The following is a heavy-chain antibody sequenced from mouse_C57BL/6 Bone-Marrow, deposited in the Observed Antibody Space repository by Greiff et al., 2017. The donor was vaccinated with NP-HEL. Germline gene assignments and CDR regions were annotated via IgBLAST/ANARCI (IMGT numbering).Heavy chain of an antibody. V-gene: IGHV1-26*01. J-gene: IGHJ2*01. CDR3: LPGDFDY. CDR1: GYTFTDYY. Sequence: EVQLQQSGPELVKPGASVKISCKASGYTFTDYYMNWVKQSHGKSLEWIGDINPNNGGTSYNQKFKGKATLTVDKSSSTAYMELRSLTSEDSAVYYCLPGDFDYWGQGTTLTVSS. CDR2: INPNNGGT.